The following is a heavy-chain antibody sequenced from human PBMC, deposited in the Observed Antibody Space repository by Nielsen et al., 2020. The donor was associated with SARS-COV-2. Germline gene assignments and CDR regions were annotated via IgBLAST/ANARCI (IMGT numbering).Heavy chain of an antibody. D-gene: IGHD4-11*01. CDR1: SGSFSGYY. V-gene: IGHV4-34*01. CDR2: INHSGST. Sequence: SETLSLTCAVYSGSFSGYYWSWIRQPPGKGLEWIGEINHSGSTNYNPSLKSRVTMSVDTSKNQFSLKLSSVTAADTAVYYCARASFYDYSSYGYFDYWGQGTLVTVSS. CDR3: ARASFYDYSSYGYFDY. J-gene: IGHJ4*02.